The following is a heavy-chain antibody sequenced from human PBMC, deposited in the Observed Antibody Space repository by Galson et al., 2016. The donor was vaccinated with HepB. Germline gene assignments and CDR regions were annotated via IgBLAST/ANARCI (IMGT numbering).Heavy chain of an antibody. D-gene: IGHD2-15*01. Sequence: SETLSLTCTVSGGSVSSGSYYWSWIRQPPGKGLEWIGYIYYSGSTTYNPSLRSRVTISVDTSKNQFSLKLSSVTAAATAVYYCARSRGGGAWVPFDYWGQGTLFTVSS. J-gene: IGHJ4*02. CDR1: GGSVSSGSYY. CDR3: ARSRGGGAWVPFDY. V-gene: IGHV4-61*01. CDR2: IYYSGST.